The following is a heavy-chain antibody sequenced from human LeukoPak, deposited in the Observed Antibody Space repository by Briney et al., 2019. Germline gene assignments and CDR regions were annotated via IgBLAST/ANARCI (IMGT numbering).Heavy chain of an antibody. J-gene: IGHJ4*02. CDR3: ARGIYCGGYCYRGIDC. Sequence: PSETLSLTCTVSGGSISSGNYYWSWIRQYPGKGLEWIGYIHSSGGGNTFYSPSLKSRIAISIDTSKNQFPLKLSSVTAADSAVYYCARGIYCGGYCYRGIDCWGQGTLVTVSS. D-gene: IGHD2-21*02. CDR2: IHSSGGGNT. CDR1: GGSISSGNYY. V-gene: IGHV4-31*03.